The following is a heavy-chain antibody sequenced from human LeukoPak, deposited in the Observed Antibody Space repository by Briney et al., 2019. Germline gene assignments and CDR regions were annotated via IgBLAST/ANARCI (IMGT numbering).Heavy chain of an antibody. J-gene: IGHJ4*02. CDR2: ISDSGGNT. CDR1: GFTFSSYG. Sequence: GRSLRLSCAASGFTFSSYGVHWVRQAPWERLQWVSGISDSGGNTYYADSVRGRFTISRDNSKNTLYLQMNSLRAEDTAVYYCARHRSSWLIDYWGQGTLVTVSS. CDR3: ARHRSSWLIDY. V-gene: IGHV3-23*01. D-gene: IGHD6-6*01.